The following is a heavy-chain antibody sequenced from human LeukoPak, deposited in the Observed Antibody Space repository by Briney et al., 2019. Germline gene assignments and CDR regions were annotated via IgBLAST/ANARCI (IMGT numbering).Heavy chain of an antibody. J-gene: IGHJ3*02. V-gene: IGHV5-51*01. CDR1: GYSFTSYW. CDR2: IYPGDSDT. Sequence: GESLKISCKGSGYSFTSYWIGWVRQMPGKGLEWMGIIYPGDSDTRHSPSFQGQVTISADKSISTAYLQWSSLKASDTAMYYCARFTSEMLYDYVCGSLPGAFDIWGQGTMVTVSS. D-gene: IGHD3-16*01. CDR3: ARFTSEMLYDYVCGSLPGAFDI.